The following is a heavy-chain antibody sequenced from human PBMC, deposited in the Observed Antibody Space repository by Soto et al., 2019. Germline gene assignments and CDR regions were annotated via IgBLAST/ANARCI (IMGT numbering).Heavy chain of an antibody. J-gene: IGHJ4*02. D-gene: IGHD1-26*01. CDR1: GHTLTELS. CDR3: AADRKIVGTIGAFDF. V-gene: IGHV1-24*01. CDR2: SAPEEGEP. Sequence: ASVKVSCKISGHTLTELSIHWVRQAPGKGLEWMGRSAPEEGEPIYPQKFQGRVSMTEDPSTDTAYMELTSLRFEDTAVYFCAADRKIVGTIGAFDFWGQGTLVTVSS.